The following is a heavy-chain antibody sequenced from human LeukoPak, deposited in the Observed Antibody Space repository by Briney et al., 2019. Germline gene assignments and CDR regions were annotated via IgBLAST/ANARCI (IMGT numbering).Heavy chain of an antibody. J-gene: IGHJ4*02. CDR2: IHDDGRT. CDR3: ARALAAAGLDF. V-gene: IGHV4-39*07. Sequence: SETLSLTCTVSGGSISDSRTWGWVRQPPGKGLEWIANIHDDGRTASNPSLKSRVTISLDTSKNQFSLKVRYVTAADTAFYFCARALAAAGLDFWGQGTLVTVSS. D-gene: IGHD6-19*01. CDR1: GGSISDSRT.